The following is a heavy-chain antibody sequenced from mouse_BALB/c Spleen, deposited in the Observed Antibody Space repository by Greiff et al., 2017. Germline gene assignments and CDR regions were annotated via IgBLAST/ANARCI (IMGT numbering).Heavy chain of an antibody. D-gene: IGHD2-3*01. CDR1: GYTFTSYW. V-gene: IGHV1-69*02. J-gene: IGHJ3*01. CDR3: TRLDDGYYWCAY. CDR2: IYPSDSYT. Sequence: QVQLQQPGAELVRPGASVKLSCKASGYTFTSYWINWVKQRPGQGLEWIGNIYPSDSYTNYNQKFKDKATLTVDKSSSTAYMQLSSPTSEDSAVYYCTRLDDGYYWCAYWGQGTLVTVSA.